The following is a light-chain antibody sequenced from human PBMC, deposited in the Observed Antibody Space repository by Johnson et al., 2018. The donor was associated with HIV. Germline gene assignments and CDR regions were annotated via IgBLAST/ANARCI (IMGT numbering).Light chain of an antibody. Sequence: QSVLTQPPSVSAAPGQKVTISCSGSSSNIGHNSVSWYQQLPGTAPKLLIFDNHKRPSGIPDRFSGSKSGTSATLGITGLQTGDEADYYCETWDSSLSGYYVFGTGTKLTVL. CDR3: ETWDSSLSGYYV. CDR2: DNH. V-gene: IGLV1-51*01. CDR1: SSNIGHNS. J-gene: IGLJ1*01.